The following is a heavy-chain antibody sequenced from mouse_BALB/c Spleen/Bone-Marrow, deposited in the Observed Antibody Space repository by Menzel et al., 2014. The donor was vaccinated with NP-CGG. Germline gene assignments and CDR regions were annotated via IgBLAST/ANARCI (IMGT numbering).Heavy chain of an antibody. V-gene: IGHV1-82*01. J-gene: IGHJ4*01. CDR1: GYAFSNSW. Sequence: VQRVESGPELVKPGASVKISCKASGYAFSNSWMNWVKQRPGQGLEWIGRIYPGDGDTYYNGKFKDKATLTADKSSSTAYVQLSSLTSVDSAVYFCARSDGYRAMDYWGQGTSVTVSS. D-gene: IGHD2-3*01. CDR3: ARSDGYRAMDY. CDR2: IYPGDGDT.